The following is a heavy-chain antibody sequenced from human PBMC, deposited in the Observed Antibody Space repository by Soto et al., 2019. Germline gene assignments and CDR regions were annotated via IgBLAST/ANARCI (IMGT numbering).Heavy chain of an antibody. V-gene: IGHV3-23*01. Sequence: GGSLRLSCAASGFTFSSYAMSWVRQAPGKGLEWVSAISGSGGSTYYADSVKGRFTISRDNSKNTLYLQMNSLRAEDTAVYYCAKESPHGITISHTKYHYYYMDVWGKGTTVTVSS. CDR1: GFTFSSYA. CDR2: ISGSGGST. D-gene: IGHD3-9*01. J-gene: IGHJ6*03. CDR3: AKESPHGITISHTKYHYYYMDV.